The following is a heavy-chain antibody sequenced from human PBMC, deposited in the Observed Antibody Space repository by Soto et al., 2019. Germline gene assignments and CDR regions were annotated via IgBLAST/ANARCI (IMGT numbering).Heavy chain of an antibody. V-gene: IGHV1-69*13. J-gene: IGHJ6*02. CDR3: ARSRWAGYYDFCPYGMDV. CDR1: GGTFSSYA. CDR2: IIPIFGTA. D-gene: IGHD3-3*01. Sequence: VASVKVSCKASGGTFSSYAISWVRQAPGQGLEWMGGIIPIFGTANYAQKFQGRVTITADESTSTAYMELSSLRSEDTAVYYCARSRWAGYYDFCPYGMDVWGQGTTVTVSS.